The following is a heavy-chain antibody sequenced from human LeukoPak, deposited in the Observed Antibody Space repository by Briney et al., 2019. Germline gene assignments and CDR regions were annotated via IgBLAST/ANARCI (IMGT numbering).Heavy chain of an antibody. CDR1: GFTFNSYA. V-gene: IGHV3-23*01. D-gene: IGHD3-10*01. CDR2: ISGSGGST. J-gene: IGHJ4*02. Sequence: PGGSLRLSCAASGFTFNSYAMSWVRQAPGKGLEWVAAISGSGGSTDYADPVKGRFTISRDNSKNTLYMQMNSLRAEDTAVYYCAKAVTYYYGSGLDYWGQGTLVTVSS. CDR3: AKAVTYYYGSGLDY.